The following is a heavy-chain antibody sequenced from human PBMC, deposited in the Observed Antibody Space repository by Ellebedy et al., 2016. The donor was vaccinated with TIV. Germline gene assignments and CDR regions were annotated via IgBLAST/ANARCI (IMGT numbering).Heavy chain of an antibody. J-gene: IGHJ5*01. Sequence: SGPTLVKPTQTLTLTCTFSGLSVTPSRMAVAWIRQPPGKALEWVAIVYWDDDEHYNPPLSSRLTIFRDISKNQVVLTMTNLDPVDTATYYCAHRRAPTDGDWFDSWGQGLRVSVSS. CDR1: GLSVTPSRMA. D-gene: IGHD1-14*01. CDR2: VYWDDDE. V-gene: IGHV2-5*02. CDR3: AHRRAPTDGDWFDS.